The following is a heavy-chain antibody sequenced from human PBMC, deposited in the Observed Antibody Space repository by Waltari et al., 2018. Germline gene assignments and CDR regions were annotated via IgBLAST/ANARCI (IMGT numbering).Heavy chain of an antibody. CDR2: ISSSGSTI. CDR3: ARAIVVFGYGMDV. Sequence: EVQLVESGGGLVQPGGSLRLSCAASGFTFSSYEMNWVRQAPGKGLEWVSYISSSGSTIYYADSVKGRFTIARDNAKNSLYLQMNSLRAEDTAVYYCARAIVVFGYGMDVWGQGTTVTVSS. J-gene: IGHJ6*02. D-gene: IGHD3-22*01. V-gene: IGHV3-48*03. CDR1: GFTFSSYE.